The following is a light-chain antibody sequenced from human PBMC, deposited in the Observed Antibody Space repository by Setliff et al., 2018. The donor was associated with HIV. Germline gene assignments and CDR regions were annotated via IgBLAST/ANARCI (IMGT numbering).Light chain of an antibody. CDR3: SSYVNINTLV. CDR1: SSDVGGYNS. Sequence: QSALPQPASVSGSPGQSITISCTGTSSDVGGYNSVSWYQQHPGKAPKLMIYEVSNRPSGVSNRFSGSKSGNTASLTISGLQAEDEAAYYCSSYVNINTLVFGTGTKVTVL. V-gene: IGLV2-14*01. J-gene: IGLJ1*01. CDR2: EVS.